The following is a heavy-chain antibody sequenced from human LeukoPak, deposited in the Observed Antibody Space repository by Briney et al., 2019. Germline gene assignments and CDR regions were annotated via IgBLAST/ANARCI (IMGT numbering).Heavy chain of an antibody. CDR1: GFTFSSYS. CDR3: ARVGGYSYGVLDV. Sequence: GGSLRLSCAASGFTFSSYSMNWVRQAPGKGLEWVSYISSSSSTIYYADSVKGRFTISRDNAKNSLYLQMNSLRAEDTAVYYCARVGGYSYGVLDVWGKGTTVTVSS. D-gene: IGHD5-18*01. CDR2: ISSSSSTI. V-gene: IGHV3-48*04. J-gene: IGHJ6*04.